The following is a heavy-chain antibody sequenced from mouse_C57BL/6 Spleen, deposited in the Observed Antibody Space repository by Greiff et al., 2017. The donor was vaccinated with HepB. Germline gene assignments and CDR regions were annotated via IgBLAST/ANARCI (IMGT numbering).Heavy chain of an antibody. Sequence: EVHLVESGGGLVKPGGSLKLSCAASGFTFSDYGMHWVRQAPEKGLEWVAYISSGSSTIYYADTVKGRFTISRDNAKNTLFLQMTSLRSEDTAMYYCARAGTYYSNNFDYWGQGTTLTVSS. V-gene: IGHV5-17*01. CDR1: GFTFSDYG. D-gene: IGHD2-5*01. CDR3: ARAGTYYSNNFDY. J-gene: IGHJ2*01. CDR2: ISSGSSTI.